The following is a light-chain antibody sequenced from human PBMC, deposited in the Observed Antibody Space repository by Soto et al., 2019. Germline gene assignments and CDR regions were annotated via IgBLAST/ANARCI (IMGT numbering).Light chain of an antibody. CDR3: QQYDSSLI. Sequence: EIVLTQSPGTLSLSPGQRAALSCRASQSVSSSYLAWYQQRPGQAPRLLIYGASNRATGVPDRFSGSGSGTDFTLTISRLEPEAFAVYYCQQYDSSLIFGPGTIVDIK. V-gene: IGKV3-20*01. CDR2: GAS. CDR1: QSVSSSY. J-gene: IGKJ3*01.